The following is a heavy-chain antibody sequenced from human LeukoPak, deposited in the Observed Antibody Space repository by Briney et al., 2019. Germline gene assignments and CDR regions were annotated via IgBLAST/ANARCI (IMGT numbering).Heavy chain of an antibody. D-gene: IGHD6-13*01. Sequence: SETLSLTCAVYGGSLSGYYWSWMRQPPGKGLESIGEINHSGSTNYNPSLKSRVAISVDTSKNQFSLKLSSVTAADTAVYYCARWGYSSSWYGGPLDYWGQGTLVTVSS. J-gene: IGHJ4*02. CDR1: GGSLSGYY. CDR2: INHSGST. V-gene: IGHV4-34*01. CDR3: ARWGYSSSWYGGPLDY.